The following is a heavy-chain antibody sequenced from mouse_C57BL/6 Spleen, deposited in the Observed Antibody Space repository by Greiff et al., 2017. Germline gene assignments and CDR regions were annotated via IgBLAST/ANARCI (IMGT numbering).Heavy chain of an antibody. Sequence: VKLQQPGAELVKPGASVKMSCKASGYTFTSYWITWVKQRPGQGLEWIGDIYPGSGSTNYNEKFKSKATLTVDTTSSTAYMQLSSLTSEDSAVYYCARWGNDFVDDWGQGTSVTVSS. CDR3: ARWGNDFVDD. CDR1: GYTFTSYW. CDR2: IYPGSGST. J-gene: IGHJ4*01. V-gene: IGHV1-55*01. D-gene: IGHD2-4*01.